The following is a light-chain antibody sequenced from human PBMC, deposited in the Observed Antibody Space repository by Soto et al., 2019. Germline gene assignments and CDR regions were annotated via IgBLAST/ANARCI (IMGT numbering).Light chain of an antibody. Sequence: NFMLTQPHSVSDSPGKTVIISRTRSSGSIASNYVQWYQQRPGRSPTTVIYEDNQRPSGVPDRFSGSIDSSSNSASLTISGLETEDEADYFCQSYDATNQVFGGGTKLTVL. CDR3: QSYDATNQV. CDR1: SGSIASNY. V-gene: IGLV6-57*01. J-gene: IGLJ3*02. CDR2: EDN.